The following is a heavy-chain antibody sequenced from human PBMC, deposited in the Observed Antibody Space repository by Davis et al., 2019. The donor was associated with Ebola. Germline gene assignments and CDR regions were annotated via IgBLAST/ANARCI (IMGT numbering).Heavy chain of an antibody. CDR2: SSGYNYNGNT. V-gene: IGHV1-18*01. D-gene: IGHD6-13*01. CDR1: GGTFSSYA. Sequence: ASVKVSCKASGGTFSSYAISWVRQPPAQGLEWMGLSSGYNYNGNTNYAQKFQGRVTMTTDTSTSTAYMELRSLRSDDTAIYYCARDRPSIAAAGPEYFDYWGQGTLVTVTS. CDR3: ARDRPSIAAAGPEYFDY. J-gene: IGHJ4*02.